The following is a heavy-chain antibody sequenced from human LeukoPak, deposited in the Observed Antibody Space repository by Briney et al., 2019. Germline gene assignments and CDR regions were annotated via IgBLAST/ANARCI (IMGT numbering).Heavy chain of an antibody. CDR1: GGSISSYY. V-gene: IGHV4-59*12. CDR3: ARDYCTTTSCSYSDS. J-gene: IGHJ4*02. D-gene: IGHD2-2*01. Sequence: PSETLSLTCTVSGGSISSYYWSWIRQPPGKGLEWIGYIYHSGTTYYNPSLKSRVTISVDKYKNQFSLRLSSVTAADTAVYYCARDYCTTTSCSYSDSWGQGILVTVSS. CDR2: IYHSGTT.